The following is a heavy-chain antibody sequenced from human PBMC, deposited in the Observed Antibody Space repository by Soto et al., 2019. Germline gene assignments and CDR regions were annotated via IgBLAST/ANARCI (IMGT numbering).Heavy chain of an antibody. CDR2: ISGSGGSS. CDR3: AKWGTAIVATSFDY. Sequence: GGSLRLSCAASGFTFSSYAMSWVRQAPGKGLEWVSAISGSGGSSYYADSVKGRFTISRDNSKNTLYLQMNSLRADDTAVYYCAKWGTAIVATSFDYWGQGTLVTVSS. J-gene: IGHJ4*02. V-gene: IGHV3-23*01. CDR1: GFTFSSYA. D-gene: IGHD5-12*01.